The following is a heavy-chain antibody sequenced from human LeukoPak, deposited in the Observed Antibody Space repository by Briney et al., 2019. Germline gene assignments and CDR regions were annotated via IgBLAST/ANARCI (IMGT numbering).Heavy chain of an antibody. V-gene: IGHV3-30*02. CDR1: GFTFSSYA. D-gene: IGHD5-12*01. CDR3: ATEGVATWDYFDF. J-gene: IGHJ4*02. Sequence: GGSLRLSCAASGFTFSSYAMSWVRQAPGKGLEWVAFIRYDGSNKYYADSVKGRFTISRDNSKNTLYLQMNSLRAEDTAVYYCATEGVATWDYFDFWGQGTLVTVSS. CDR2: IRYDGSNK.